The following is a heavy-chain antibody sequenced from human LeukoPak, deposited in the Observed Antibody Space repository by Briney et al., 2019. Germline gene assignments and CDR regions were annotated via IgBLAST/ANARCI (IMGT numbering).Heavy chain of an antibody. Sequence: SETLSLTCTVSGGPIGSNNYYWGWIRQPPGKGLEWIGSIYHSGSTYYNPSLKSRVTISVDTSKKQFSLKLSSVTAADTAVYYCARSLDYGDYYMDVWGKGTAVTVSS. D-gene: IGHD4-17*01. CDR3: ARSLDYGDYYMDV. CDR2: IYHSGST. V-gene: IGHV4-39*07. CDR1: GGPIGSNNYY. J-gene: IGHJ6*03.